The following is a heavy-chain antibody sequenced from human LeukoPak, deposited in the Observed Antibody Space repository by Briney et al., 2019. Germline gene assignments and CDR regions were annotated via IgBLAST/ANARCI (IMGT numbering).Heavy chain of an antibody. Sequence: ASVKVSCKASGYTFTSYDINWVRQATGQGLEWMGWINPNSGGTNYAQKFQGRVTMTRDTSISTAYMELSRLRSDDTAVYYCARWGYCSSTSCYTDYNWFDPWGQGTLVTVSS. J-gene: IGHJ5*02. D-gene: IGHD2-2*02. V-gene: IGHV1-2*02. CDR3: ARWGYCSSTSCYTDYNWFDP. CDR2: INPNSGGT. CDR1: GYTFTSYD.